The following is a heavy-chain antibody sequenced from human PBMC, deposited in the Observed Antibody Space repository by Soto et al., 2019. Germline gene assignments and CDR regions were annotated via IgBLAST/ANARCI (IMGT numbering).Heavy chain of an antibody. CDR2: INHSGST. D-gene: IGHD5-18*01. Sequence: PSETLSLTCAAYGGSFSGYYWSWIRQPPGKGLEWIGEINHSGSTNYNPSLKSRVTISVDTSKNQFSLKLSSVTAADTAVYYCARGRIQLWLAAPYYYYGMDVWGQGTTVTVSS. CDR1: GGSFSGYY. J-gene: IGHJ6*02. V-gene: IGHV4-34*01. CDR3: ARGRIQLWLAAPYYYYGMDV.